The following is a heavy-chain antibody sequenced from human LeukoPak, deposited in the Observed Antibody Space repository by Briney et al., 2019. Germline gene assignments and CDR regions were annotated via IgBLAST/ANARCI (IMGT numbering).Heavy chain of an antibody. J-gene: IGHJ5*02. CDR3: ARDQRVTILGVVRGFDP. Sequence: ASVKVSCKASGYTFTSYGISWVRQAPGQGLEWMGWISAYNGNTNYAQKLQGRVTMTTDTYTSTAYMELRSLRSDDTAVYYCARDQRVTILGVVRGFDPWGQGTLVTVSS. CDR1: GYTFTSYG. CDR2: ISAYNGNT. D-gene: IGHD3-3*01. V-gene: IGHV1-18*01.